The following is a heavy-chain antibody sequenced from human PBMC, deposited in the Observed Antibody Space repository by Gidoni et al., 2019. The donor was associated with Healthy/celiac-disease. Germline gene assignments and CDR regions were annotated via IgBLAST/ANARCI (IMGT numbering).Heavy chain of an antibody. CDR2: ISGSGGST. V-gene: IGHV3-23*01. J-gene: IGHJ4*02. CDR3: AKDRYDILTGYYAFDY. CDR1: GFTFSSYA. D-gene: IGHD3-9*01. Sequence: EVQLLESGGGLVQPGGSLRLSCAASGFTFSSYAMSWVRQAPGKGLEWVSAISGSGGSTYYADSVKGRFTISRDNSKNTLYLQMNSLRAEDTAVYYCAKDRYDILTGYYAFDYWGQGTLVTVSS.